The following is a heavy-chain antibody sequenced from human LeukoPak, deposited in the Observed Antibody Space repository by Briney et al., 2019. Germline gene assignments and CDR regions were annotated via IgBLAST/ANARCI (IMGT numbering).Heavy chain of an antibody. V-gene: IGHV1-46*01. CDR2: INPSGGST. CDR1: GYTFTSYY. Sequence: GASVKVSCKASGYTFTSYYMHWVRHPPGPGLERMGIINPSGGSTSYAQKFQGRVTMTRDTSTTTVNMELSSLRSKATAVYYCARDRRSWFFDYWGQGTLVTVSS. CDR3: ARDRRSWFFDY. J-gene: IGHJ4*02. D-gene: IGHD6-13*01.